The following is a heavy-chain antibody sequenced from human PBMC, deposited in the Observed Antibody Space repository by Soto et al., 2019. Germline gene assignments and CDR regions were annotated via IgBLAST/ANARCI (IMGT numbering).Heavy chain of an antibody. CDR2: IVVGSGNT. V-gene: IGHV1-58*01. CDR1: GFTFTISA. CDR3: AAVGVVTATRFDY. Sequence: ASVKVSCKASGFTFTISAVQWVRQARGQRLEWIGWIVVGSGNTNYAQKFQERVTITRDMSTSTAYMELSSLRSEDTAVYYCAAVGVVTATRFDYWGQGTLVTVSS. J-gene: IGHJ4*02. D-gene: IGHD2-21*02.